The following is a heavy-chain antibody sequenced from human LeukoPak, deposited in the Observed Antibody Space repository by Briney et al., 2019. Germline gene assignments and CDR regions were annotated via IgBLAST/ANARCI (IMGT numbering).Heavy chain of an antibody. CDR2: ISGSGGST. V-gene: IGHV3-23*01. Sequence: GGSLRLSWALYRFTLSSYANGWVRQAPGKGLEWVSAISGSGGSTYYADSVKGRFTISRDNSKNTLYLQMNRLRAEVTAVYYCANGVYCSSTSCYDLRCLHVRGQGTTVTVSS. D-gene: IGHD2-2*01. CDR3: ANGVYCSSTSCYDLRCLHV. J-gene: IGHJ6*02. CDR1: RFTLSSYA.